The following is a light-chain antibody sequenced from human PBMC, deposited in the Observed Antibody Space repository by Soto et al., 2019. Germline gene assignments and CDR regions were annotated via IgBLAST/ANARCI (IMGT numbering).Light chain of an antibody. J-gene: IGLJ2*01. V-gene: IGLV1-40*01. CDR3: QSFDSRRIGLL. CDR1: HSDIGAGYG. Sequence: QSVLTQPPLVTGAPGQRVTISCTGSHSDIGAGYGVHWYQQFPHSAPKLLIYDTTNRPSGVPDRFSGSRSGTSASLAITGLQAEDEADYYCQSFDSRRIGLLFGGGTKLTVL. CDR2: DTT.